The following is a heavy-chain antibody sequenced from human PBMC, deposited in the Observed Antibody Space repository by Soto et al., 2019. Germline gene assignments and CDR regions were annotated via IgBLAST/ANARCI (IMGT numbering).Heavy chain of an antibody. CDR3: AKDRYDLSWYEVALDS. D-gene: IGHD5-12*01. J-gene: IGHJ5*01. CDR1: GFSFDRYA. Sequence: RLSCAASGFSFDRYAMHWVRQVPGRGLEWVAGLNWRGDNIAYADSVKGRFTISRDNAKHSLFLQMDSLRPEDTAQYYCAKDRYDLSWYEVALDSWGHGIPVTVSS. CDR2: LNWRGDNI. V-gene: IGHV3-9*01.